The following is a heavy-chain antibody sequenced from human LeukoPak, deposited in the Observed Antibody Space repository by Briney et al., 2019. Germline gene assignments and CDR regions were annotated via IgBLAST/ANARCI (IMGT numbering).Heavy chain of an antibody. CDR2: IYYTGRT. Sequence: SETLSLTCTVSGGSISSSSHSWGWIRQPPGKGLEWTGTIYYTGRTYYNPSLESRLTISVDTSKNQFSLKLTSVTAADTAIYYCAQSLGSGNWIGNWFDPWSQGTLVTVSS. V-gene: IGHV4-39*01. J-gene: IGHJ5*02. D-gene: IGHD1-1*01. CDR1: GGSISSSSHS. CDR3: AQSLGSGNWIGNWFDP.